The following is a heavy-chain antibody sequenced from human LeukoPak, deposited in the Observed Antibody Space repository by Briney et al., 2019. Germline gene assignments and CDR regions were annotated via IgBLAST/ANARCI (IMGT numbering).Heavy chain of an antibody. CDR1: GGSISSHY. CDR3: ARFHGGYGNDY. J-gene: IGHJ4*02. D-gene: IGHD5-12*01. V-gene: IGHV4-59*11. Sequence: PSETLSLTCTVSGGSISSHYWSWIRQPPGKGLEWIGYIYYSGSTNYNPSLKSRVTISVDTSKNQFSLKLSSVTAADTAVYYCARFHGGYGNDYWGQGTLVTVSS. CDR2: IYYSGST.